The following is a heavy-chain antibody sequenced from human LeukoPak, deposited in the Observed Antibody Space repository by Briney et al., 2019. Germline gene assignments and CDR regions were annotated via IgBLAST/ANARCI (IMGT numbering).Heavy chain of an antibody. CDR2: ISWNSGSI. Sequence: GGSLRLSCAASGFTLDDYAMHWVRQAPGKGLEWVSGISWNSGSIGYADSVKGRFTISRDNAKNSLYLQMNSLRAEDTALYYCAKVRNTAWDAFDIWGQGTMVTVSS. CDR1: GFTLDDYA. J-gene: IGHJ3*02. D-gene: IGHD5-18*01. CDR3: AKVRNTAWDAFDI. V-gene: IGHV3-9*01.